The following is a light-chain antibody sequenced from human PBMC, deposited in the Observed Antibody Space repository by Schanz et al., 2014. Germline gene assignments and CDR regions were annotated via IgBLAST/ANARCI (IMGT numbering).Light chain of an antibody. V-gene: IGLV2-14*03. J-gene: IGLJ1*01. CDR3: CSYAGSSTNV. CDR2: DVS. CDR1: SSDVCGYDF. Sequence: QSALTQPASVSGSPGQSITISCTGTSSDVCGYDFVSWYQQHPGKAPKLMIYDVSNRPSGVSNRFSGSKSGNTASLTVSGLRAEDEADFYCCSYAGSSTNVFGTGTKLTVL.